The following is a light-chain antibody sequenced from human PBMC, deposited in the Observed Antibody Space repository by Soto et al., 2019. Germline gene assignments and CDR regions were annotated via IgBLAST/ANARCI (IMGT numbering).Light chain of an antibody. Sequence: EIVLTQSPATLSLSPGERATLSCRASQSVSSYLAWYQQKPGQAPRLLIHDASNRATGIPARFSGSAAGTDVTLTISSLEPEDFAVYYCQQRSNWRTFGQGTKLEIK. CDR1: QSVSSY. J-gene: IGKJ2*01. CDR3: QQRSNWRT. CDR2: DAS. V-gene: IGKV3-11*01.